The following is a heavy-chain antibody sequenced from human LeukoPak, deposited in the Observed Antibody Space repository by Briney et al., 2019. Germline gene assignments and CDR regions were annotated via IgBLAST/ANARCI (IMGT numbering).Heavy chain of an antibody. CDR3: ARDGGDDAFDI. J-gene: IGHJ3*02. Sequence: PGGSLRLSGAASGFTFSSYWMHWVRQAPGKGLVWVSRITSDGSSTSYADSVKGRFTISRDNAKNTLYLQMNSLRAEDTAVYYCARDGGDDAFDIWGQGTMVTVSS. CDR2: ITSDGSST. V-gene: IGHV3-74*01. CDR1: GFTFSSYW. D-gene: IGHD3-10*01.